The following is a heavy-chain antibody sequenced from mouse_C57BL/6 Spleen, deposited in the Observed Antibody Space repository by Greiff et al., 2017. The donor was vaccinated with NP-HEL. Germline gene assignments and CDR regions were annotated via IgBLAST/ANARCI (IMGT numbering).Heavy chain of an antibody. V-gene: IGHV1-64*01. CDR3: ARWGMDY. J-gene: IGHJ4*01. Sequence: VQLQQPGAELVKPGASVKLSCKASGYTFTSYGMHWVKQRPGQGLEWIGMIHPNSGSTKYNEKFKSKATLTVDKSSSTAYMQLSSLTSEDYAVYYCARWGMDYWGQGTSVTVSS. CDR2: IHPNSGST. CDR1: GYTFTSYG.